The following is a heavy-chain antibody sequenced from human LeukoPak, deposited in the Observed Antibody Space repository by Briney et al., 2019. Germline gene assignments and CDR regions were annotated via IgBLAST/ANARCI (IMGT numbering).Heavy chain of an antibody. D-gene: IGHD3-10*01. CDR1: GGSFSGYY. V-gene: IGHV4-34*01. CDR2: INHSGST. Sequence: SETLSLTCAVYGGSFSGYYWSWIRQPPGKGLEWIGEINHSGSTNYSPPLKSRVTISVDTSKNQFSLKLSSVTAADTAVYYCARHMVRGVISSFDYWGQGTLVTVSS. CDR3: ARHMVRGVISSFDY. J-gene: IGHJ4*02.